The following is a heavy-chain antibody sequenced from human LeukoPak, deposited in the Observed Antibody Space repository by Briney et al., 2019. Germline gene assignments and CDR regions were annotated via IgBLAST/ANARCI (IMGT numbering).Heavy chain of an antibody. D-gene: IGHD1-26*01. J-gene: IGHJ4*02. CDR3: GRDLGGRSGY. V-gene: IGHV3-74*01. CDR2: VHIDGSST. Sequence: PGGSLRLSCAASGFTFGNYLMHWVRQAPGKGLMWVSRVHIDGSSTTYADSVKGRFTISRDDAKNTLYLQMNSLRAEDTAVYYCGRDLGGRSGYWGQGTLVTVSS. CDR1: GFTFGNYL.